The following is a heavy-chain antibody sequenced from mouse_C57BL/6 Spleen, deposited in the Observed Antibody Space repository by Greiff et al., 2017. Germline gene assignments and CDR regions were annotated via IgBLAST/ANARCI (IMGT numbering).Heavy chain of an antibody. CDR2: ISYSGST. J-gene: IGHJ1*03. Sequence: EVQLQESGPGLAKPSQTLSLTCSVTGFSITSDYWNWSRKFPGNKLEYMGYISYSGSTYYNTSRKSRISITRDTTTNQYYLQLNSVTTEDTTTYYCARKYGSSYRYYGVWGTGTTVTVSS. CDR3: ARKYGSSYRYYGV. D-gene: IGHD1-1*01. V-gene: IGHV3-8*01. CDR1: GFSITSDY.